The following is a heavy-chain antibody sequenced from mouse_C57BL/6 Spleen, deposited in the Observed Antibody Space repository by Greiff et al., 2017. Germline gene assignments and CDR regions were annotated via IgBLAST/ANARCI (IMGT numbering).Heavy chain of an antibody. CDR3: ARRRHYYAMDY. CDR2: ISNGGGST. CDR1: GFTFSDYY. Sequence: EVHLVESGGGLVQPGGSLKLSCAASGFTFSDYYMYWVRQTPEKRLEWVAYISNGGGSTYYPDTVKGRFTISRDNAKNTLYLQMSRLKSEDTAMYYCARRRHYYAMDYWGQGTSVTVSS. J-gene: IGHJ4*01. V-gene: IGHV5-12*01.